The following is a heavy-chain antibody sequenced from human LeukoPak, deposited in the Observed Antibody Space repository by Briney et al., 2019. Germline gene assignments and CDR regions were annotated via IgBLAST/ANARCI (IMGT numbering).Heavy chain of an antibody. D-gene: IGHD2-2*01. J-gene: IGHJ4*02. CDR1: GFTFSSYA. V-gene: IGHV3-23*01. CDR2: ISGSGDNI. Sequence: PGGSLRLSCAASGFTFSSYAMSWVRQAPGKGLEWVSAISGSGDNIYYADSVKGRFTISRDSSKKTLYLQMNILRAEDTAVYYCAKSDCSYISCYVLDYWGQGTQVTVSS. CDR3: AKSDCSYISCYVLDY.